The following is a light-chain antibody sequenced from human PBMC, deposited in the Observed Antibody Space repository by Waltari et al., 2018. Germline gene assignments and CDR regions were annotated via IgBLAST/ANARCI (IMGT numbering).Light chain of an antibody. CDR2: EVS. Sequence: QSALAQPASVSGSPGQSLAISCSGTRSDIGTYNSVSWYQHHPGNAPKLILDEVSDRPSGVSRRCSGSKSGNKATRTISGLQADDEADYYCSSYTNRATLRVFGTGTKVTVL. V-gene: IGLV2-14*01. J-gene: IGLJ1*01. CDR1: RSDIGTYNS. CDR3: SSYTNRATLRV.